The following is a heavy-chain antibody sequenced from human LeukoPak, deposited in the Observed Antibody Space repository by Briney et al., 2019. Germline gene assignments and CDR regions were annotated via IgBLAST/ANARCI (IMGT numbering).Heavy chain of an antibody. D-gene: IGHD5-12*01. V-gene: IGHV3-53*01. Sequence: LTGGSLRLSCAASGFTVSSIYMSWVRQAPGKGLEWISVIYGGSNTYYYADSVKGRFTISRDNSKNTVYLQMNSLRVEDTAIYYCARGSGFETGDYWGQGTLVTVSS. CDR1: GFTVSSIY. J-gene: IGHJ4*02. CDR3: ARGSGFETGDY. CDR2: IYGGSNT.